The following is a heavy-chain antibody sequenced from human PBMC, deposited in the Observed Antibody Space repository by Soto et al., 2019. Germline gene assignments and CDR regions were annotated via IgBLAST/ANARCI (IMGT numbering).Heavy chain of an antibody. V-gene: IGHV3-23*01. J-gene: IGHJ4*02. CDR2: ISGSGGST. Sequence: HPGGSLRLSCAASGFTFSSYAMSWVRQAPGKGLEWVSAISGSGGSTYYADSVKGRFTISRDNSKNTLYLQMNSLRAEDTAVYYCAKVYYYDSSGYYQTAIDYWGQGTLVTVSS. CDR1: GFTFSSYA. CDR3: AKVYYYDSSGYYQTAIDY. D-gene: IGHD3-22*01.